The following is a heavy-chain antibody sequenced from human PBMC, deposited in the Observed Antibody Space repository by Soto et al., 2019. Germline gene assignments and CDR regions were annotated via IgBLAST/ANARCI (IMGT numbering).Heavy chain of an antibody. V-gene: IGHV5-10-1*01. CDR3: ASHPNYYDSSGPAYGMEV. CDR2: IDPSDSYT. J-gene: IGHJ6*02. Sequence: GESLKISCKGSGYSFTSYWISCVRQMPGKGLEWMGMIDPSDSYTNYSPSFQGHVTISADKSISTAYLQWSSLKASNTAMYYCASHPNYYDSSGPAYGMEVWAQGTTVTVSS. D-gene: IGHD3-22*01. CDR1: GYSFTSYW.